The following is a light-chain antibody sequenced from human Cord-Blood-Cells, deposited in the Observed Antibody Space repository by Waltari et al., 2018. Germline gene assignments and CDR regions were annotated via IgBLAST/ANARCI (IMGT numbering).Light chain of an antibody. J-gene: IGLJ2*01. V-gene: IGLV2-14*01. CDR3: RSYTSSSTRV. CDR1: SSDGGGYNS. CDR2: DVS. Sequence: QSALTQPASVSGSPGQSITISCTGTSSDGGGYNSVSCHQQHPGNAPKLMIYDVSTLPAGLSTRFSGSKSGNTASLTISGLQAEDEADCYCRSYTSSSTRVFGGGTKLTVL.